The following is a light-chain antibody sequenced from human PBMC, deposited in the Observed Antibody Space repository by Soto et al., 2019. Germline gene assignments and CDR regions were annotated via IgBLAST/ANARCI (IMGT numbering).Light chain of an antibody. J-gene: IGKJ1*01. CDR2: GTS. CDR1: QNISRS. V-gene: IGKV3-15*01. Sequence: EIVMTQSPVTLSVSPGERATLSCRASQNISRSLAWYQQKPGQGPSLLIYGTSTRAGGVPARFSGGGSGTDFTLTISNVEPEDFAVYYCHQRQSWPRTFGQGTKVDIK. CDR3: HQRQSWPRT.